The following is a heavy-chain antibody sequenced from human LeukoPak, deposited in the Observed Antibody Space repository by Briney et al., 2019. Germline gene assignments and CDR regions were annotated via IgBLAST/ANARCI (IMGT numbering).Heavy chain of an antibody. CDR2: ISTNGDSI. J-gene: IGHJ4*02. Sequence: PGGSLRPSCAASGFAFGTYAMHWVRQAPGKGLEFVSAISTNGDSIFYGNSVEGRFTISRDNSKNTLYLQMGGLRAEDMAVYYCARANYHFSAYDYWGQGALVTVSS. CDR3: ARANYHFSAYDY. D-gene: IGHD4/OR15-4a*01. CDR1: GFAFGTYA. V-gene: IGHV3-64*01.